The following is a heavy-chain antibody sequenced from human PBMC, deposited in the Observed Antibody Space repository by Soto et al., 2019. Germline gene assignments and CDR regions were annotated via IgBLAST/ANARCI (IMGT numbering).Heavy chain of an antibody. V-gene: IGHV4-31*01. CDR2: IYSSGTT. J-gene: IGHJ4*02. CDR1: GDFISSGGYY. D-gene: IGHD3-22*01. Sequence: QVQLQESGPGLVKPSQTLSLTCTVSGDFISSGGYYWSWIRQLPGKGLEWIGYIYSSGTTYYNPSPKSPITISIATSKNQFSLNLSSVTAADTAVYYCARTDSSGYYFVYWGQGTLVTVFS. CDR3: ARTDSSGYYFVY.